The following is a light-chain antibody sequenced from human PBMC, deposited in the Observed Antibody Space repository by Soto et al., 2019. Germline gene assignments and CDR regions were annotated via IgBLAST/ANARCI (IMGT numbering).Light chain of an antibody. CDR3: QQYGSSPRYT. V-gene: IGKV3-20*01. Sequence: EIMLTQSPGTLSLSPGERATLSCRASQSISSNYLAWYQQEPGQAPRLLIYGASSRATGIPDRFSGSGSGNDFPLTNSRLEPEDFAVYYCQQYGSSPRYTFGQGTKLEIK. J-gene: IGKJ2*01. CDR1: QSISSNY. CDR2: GAS.